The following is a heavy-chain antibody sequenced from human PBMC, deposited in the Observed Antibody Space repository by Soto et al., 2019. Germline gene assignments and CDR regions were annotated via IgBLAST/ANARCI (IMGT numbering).Heavy chain of an antibody. CDR2: ISYDGSNK. J-gene: IGHJ4*02. D-gene: IGHD3-3*01. CDR3: ARDGLRFLEWLFYFDY. Sequence: QVQLVESGGGVVQPGRSLRLSCAASGFTFSSYAMHWVRQAPGKGLEWVAVISYDGSNKYYADSVKGRFTISRDNSKNTLYLQMNSLRAEDTAVYYCARDGLRFLEWLFYFDYWGQETLVTVSS. V-gene: IGHV3-30-3*01. CDR1: GFTFSSYA.